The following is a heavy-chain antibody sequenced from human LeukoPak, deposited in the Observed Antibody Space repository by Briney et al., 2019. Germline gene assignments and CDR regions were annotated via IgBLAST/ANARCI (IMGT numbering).Heavy chain of an antibody. CDR2: ISSSSSYI. Sequence: PGGSLRLSCAASGFTFSSYSMNWVRQAPGKGLEWVSSISSSSSYIYYADSVKGRFTISRDNAKNSLYLQMNSLRAEDTAVYYCARGMTTVTHGHFRISDYWGQGTLVTVSS. CDR3: ARGMTTVTHGHFRISDY. J-gene: IGHJ4*02. V-gene: IGHV3-21*01. D-gene: IGHD4-17*01. CDR1: GFTFSSYS.